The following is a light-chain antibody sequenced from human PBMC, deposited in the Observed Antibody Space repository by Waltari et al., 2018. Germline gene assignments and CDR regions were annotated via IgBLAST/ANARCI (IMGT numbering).Light chain of an antibody. CDR2: GNT. V-gene: IGLV1-40*01. CDR1: NSNIGAGFD. Sequence: QSVLTQPPSVSGAPGQRVTISCTGSNSNIGAGFDVHWYKQIPGTAPKVLIYGNTKRPSGVPDRCSGSKSGTSASLAITGLQAEDEADYYCQSYGSSLTAWVFGGGTRLTVL. CDR3: QSYGSSLTAWV. J-gene: IGLJ3*02.